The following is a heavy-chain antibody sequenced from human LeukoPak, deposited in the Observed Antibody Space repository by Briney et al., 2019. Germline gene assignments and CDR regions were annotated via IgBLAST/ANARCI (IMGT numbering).Heavy chain of an antibody. CDR1: GFTFSTYG. J-gene: IGHJ4*02. CDR2: ISYDGSNK. CDR3: AKETIYGAGSYCDY. V-gene: IGHV3-30*18. Sequence: GGSLRLSCAASGFTFSTYGMNWVRQAPGKGLGWVAVISYDGSNKHYADTVKGRFTISRDNSKNTLYLQMNSLRAEDTAVYYCAKETIYGAGSYCDYWGQGTLVTVSS. D-gene: IGHD3-10*01.